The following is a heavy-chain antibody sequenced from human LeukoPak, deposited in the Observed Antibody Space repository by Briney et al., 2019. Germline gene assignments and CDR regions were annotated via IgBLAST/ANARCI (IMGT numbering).Heavy chain of an antibody. Sequence: GGSLRLSCAASGFTFSDYYMSWIRQAPGKGLEWVSYISSRGRTIYYADSVKGRFTISRDNAKKSLYLQMNSLRSEDTAVYYCARGPLIFPTYNWFDPWGQGTLVTVSS. CDR2: ISSRGRTI. CDR3: ARGPLIFPTYNWFDP. V-gene: IGHV3-11*01. J-gene: IGHJ5*02. D-gene: IGHD2/OR15-2a*01. CDR1: GFTFSDYY.